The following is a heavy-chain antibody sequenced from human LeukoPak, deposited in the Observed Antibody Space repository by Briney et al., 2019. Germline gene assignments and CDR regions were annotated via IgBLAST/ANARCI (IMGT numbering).Heavy chain of an antibody. V-gene: IGHV4-59*08. CDR3: ARHSLHRQWLDYYFDY. CDR1: GGSISSYY. D-gene: IGHD6-19*01. J-gene: IGHJ4*02. Sequence: SETLSLTCTVSGGSISSYYWSWIRQPPGKGLEWIGYIYYSGSTNYNPSLKSRVTISVDTSKNQFSLKLSSVTAADTAVYCCARHSLHRQWLDYYFDYWGQGTLVTVSS. CDR2: IYYSGST.